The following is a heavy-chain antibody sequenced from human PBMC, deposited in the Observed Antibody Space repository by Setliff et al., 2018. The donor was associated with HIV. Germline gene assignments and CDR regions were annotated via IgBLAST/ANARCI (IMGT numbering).Heavy chain of an antibody. CDR1: GGSISSFY. V-gene: IGHV4-59*08. J-gene: IGHJ4*02. D-gene: IGHD6-19*01. Sequence: PSETLSLTCTVSGGSISSFYWTWIRQPPGKGLEWIGYIYYTGSTNYNASLKSRITISLDTSKNQFSLKLRSVIAADTAVYYCARFSAGSGGFDYWGQGTLVTVS. CDR3: ARFSAGSGGFDY. CDR2: IYYTGST.